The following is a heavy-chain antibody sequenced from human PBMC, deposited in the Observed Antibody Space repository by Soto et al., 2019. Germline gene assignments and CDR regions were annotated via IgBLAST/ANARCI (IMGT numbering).Heavy chain of an antibody. CDR2: ISSIGSTI. D-gene: IGHD2-15*01. J-gene: IGHJ4*02. Sequence: GGSLRLSCAASVFTFSDYYMSWIRQAPGKGLEWVSYISSIGSTIYYADSVKGRFTISRDNAKNSLYLQMNSLRAEDTAVYYCARDLSGWYYFDYWGQGTLVTVSS. V-gene: IGHV3-11*01. CDR3: ARDLSGWYYFDY. CDR1: VFTFSDYY.